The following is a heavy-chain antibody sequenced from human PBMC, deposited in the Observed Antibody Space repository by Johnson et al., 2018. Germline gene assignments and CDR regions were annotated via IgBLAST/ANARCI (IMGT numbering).Heavy chain of an antibody. Sequence: EVQLVESGGGLVKPGGSLRLSCAGSGFTFSSYSMNWVRQAPGKGLEWVSSISSSSSYIYYADSVKGRFTISRDNAKNSLYLQMNSLRAEETAVYYCGKLNAGTVMLRSTSETGVRDYYYYYYMDVWGKGTTVTVSS. CDR1: GFTFSSYS. J-gene: IGHJ6*03. D-gene: IGHD2-21*02. CDR3: GKLNAGTVMLRSTSETGVRDYYYYYYMDV. CDR2: ISSSSSYI. V-gene: IGHV3-21*01.